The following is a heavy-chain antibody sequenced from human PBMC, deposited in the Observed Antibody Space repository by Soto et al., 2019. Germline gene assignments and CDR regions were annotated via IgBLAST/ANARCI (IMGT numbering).Heavy chain of an antibody. V-gene: IGHV3-33*01. D-gene: IGHD1-26*01. J-gene: IGHJ4*02. CDR1: ASIFQGRG. Sequence: QVQLVESGCGVVQPGGPLRFSCTAAASIFQGRGMQWVRQAPGKGLEKVVISWYDGSDEQYHYSEEGRFTISRDNSKNMLYFQMKSLRAVDTAVYYCARDGVGDTTFFGFRDYWGQGSLVTVCS. CDR2: SWYDGSDE. CDR3: ARDGVGDTTFFGFRDY.